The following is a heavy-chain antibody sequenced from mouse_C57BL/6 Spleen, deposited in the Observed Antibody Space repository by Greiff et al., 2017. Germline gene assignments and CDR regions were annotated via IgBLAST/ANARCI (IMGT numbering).Heavy chain of an antibody. J-gene: IGHJ4*01. CDR3: ARDYYSNPYAMDY. D-gene: IGHD2-5*01. CDR1: GYTFTSYW. Sequence: VQLQQPGAELVMPGASVKLSCKASGYTFTSYWMHWVKQRPGQGLEWIGEIDPSDSYTNYNQKFKGKSTLTVDKSSSTAYMQFSSLTSEDSAVYYCARDYYSNPYAMDYWGQGTSVTVSS. V-gene: IGHV1-69*01. CDR2: IDPSDSYT.